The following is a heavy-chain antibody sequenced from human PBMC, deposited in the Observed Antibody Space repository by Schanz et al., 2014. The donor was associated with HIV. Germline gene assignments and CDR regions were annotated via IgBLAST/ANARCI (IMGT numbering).Heavy chain of an antibody. CDR3: ANSGYCTSGICYTRGDGLDV. J-gene: IGHJ6*02. D-gene: IGHD2-8*01. V-gene: IGHV3-33*08. CDR1: GFTFSSYG. Sequence: QLLESGGGVVQPGRSLRLSCAASGFTFSSYGMHWVRQAPGKGLEWVASISYAGSNENYEDSVKGRFTISRDNSKNTLFLQMNSLRAEDTAVYYCANSGYCTSGICYTRGDGLDVWGQGTTVTVSS. CDR2: ISYAGSNE.